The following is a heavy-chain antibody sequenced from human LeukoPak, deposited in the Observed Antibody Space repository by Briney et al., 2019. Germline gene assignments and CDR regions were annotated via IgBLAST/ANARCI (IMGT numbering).Heavy chain of an antibody. J-gene: IGHJ4*02. V-gene: IGHV4-4*07. Sequence: SETLSLTCTVSGDSISSYYWSWIRQPAGKGLGWIGCIHPSGSTNYNPSLKSRVTLSVDTSKNQFSLKLSSVTAADTAVYYCARGPPPDFDFWGRGTLVTVSS. CDR1: GDSISSYY. CDR3: ARGPPPDFDF. CDR2: IHPSGST.